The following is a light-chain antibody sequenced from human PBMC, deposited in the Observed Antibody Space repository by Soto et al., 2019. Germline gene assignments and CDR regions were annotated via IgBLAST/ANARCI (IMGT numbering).Light chain of an antibody. V-gene: IGLV1-51*01. CDR1: SSNIGNNY. Sequence: QSVLTQPPSVSAAPGQKVTISCSGSSSNIGNNYVSWDQQLPGTAPKLLIHDNNQRPSGTPDRFSGSKYGTSATLGITGLQTGDEADYYCGTWDSGLSAVVFGGGTKLTVL. CDR2: DNN. CDR3: GTWDSGLSAVV. J-gene: IGLJ2*01.